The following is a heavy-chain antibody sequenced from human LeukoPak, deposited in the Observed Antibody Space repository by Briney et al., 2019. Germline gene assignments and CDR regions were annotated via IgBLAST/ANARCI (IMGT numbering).Heavy chain of an antibody. D-gene: IGHD1/OR15-1a*01. CDR2: INPNSGGT. Sequence: ASVKVSCKASGYTFTGYYMHWVRQAPGQGLEWMGWINPNSGGTNYAQKFQGRVTMTRDTSISTAYMELSRLRSDDTAVYYCARDFPTSSAFDIWGQGTMVTVSS. CDR1: GYTFTGYY. CDR3: ARDFPTSSAFDI. V-gene: IGHV1-2*02. J-gene: IGHJ3*02.